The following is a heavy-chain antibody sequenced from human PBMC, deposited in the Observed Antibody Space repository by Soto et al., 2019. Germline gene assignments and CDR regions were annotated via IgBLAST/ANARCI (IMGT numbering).Heavy chain of an antibody. CDR1: GFTFSSYS. J-gene: IGHJ6*03. CDR3: ARQDIVVGPVTETSYYYYSIVA. Sequence: GGSLRLSCAASGFTFSSYSMNWVRQAPGKGLEWVSSISSSSSYIYYADSVKGRFTISRDNAKNSLYLQMNSLRAEDTAVYYCARQDIVVGPVTETSYYYYSIVAWGKGTTVTVSS. CDR2: ISSSSSYI. V-gene: IGHV3-21*01. D-gene: IGHD2-2*01.